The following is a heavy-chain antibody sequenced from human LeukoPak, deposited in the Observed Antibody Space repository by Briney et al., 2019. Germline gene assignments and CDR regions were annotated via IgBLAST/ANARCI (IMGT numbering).Heavy chain of an antibody. D-gene: IGHD1-26*01. CDR2: IYTIGSP. CDR3: AREGSYLGHFDY. V-gene: IGHV4-4*07. CDR1: GGSISSYY. Sequence: PSETRSLTCTVSGGSISSYYWSWIRQPAGKGLDWIGRIYTIGSPNYNPSLKSRVTMSVDTSKNQFSLKLSSVTAADTAVDYCAREGSYLGHFDYWGQGTLVTVSS. J-gene: IGHJ4*02.